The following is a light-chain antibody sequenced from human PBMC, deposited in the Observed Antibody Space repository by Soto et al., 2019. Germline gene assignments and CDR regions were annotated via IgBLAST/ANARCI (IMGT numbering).Light chain of an antibody. CDR1: PSVGSN. CDR2: GAS. V-gene: IGKV3-15*01. Sequence: EIVMTQSPATLSVSPGESATLSCRASPSVGSNLAWYQQRPGQSPRLLMYGASTRATGIPARFSGGGSGTEFTLTIDSLQSEDVAVYFCQQYNHWPSFGQGTKLVI. CDR3: QQYNHWPS. J-gene: IGKJ2*01.